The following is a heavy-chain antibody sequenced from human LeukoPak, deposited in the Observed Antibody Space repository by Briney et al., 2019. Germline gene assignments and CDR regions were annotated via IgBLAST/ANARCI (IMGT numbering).Heavy chain of an antibody. CDR3: ARAAEGWSYYYDSSGHFDY. D-gene: IGHD3-22*01. V-gene: IGHV6-1*01. CDR1: GDSVSSNSAA. J-gene: IGHJ4*02. Sequence: SQTLSLTCAFSGDSVSSNSAAWNWIRQSPSRGLEWLGRTYYRSKWYNDYAVSVKSRITINPDTSKNQFSLQLNSVTPEDTAVYYCARAAEGWSYYYDSSGHFDYWGQGTLVTVSS. CDR2: TYYRSKWYN.